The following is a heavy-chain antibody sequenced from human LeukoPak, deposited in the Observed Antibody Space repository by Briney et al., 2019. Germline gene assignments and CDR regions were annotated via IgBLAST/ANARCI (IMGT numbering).Heavy chain of an antibody. J-gene: IGHJ4*02. Sequence: ASVKVSCKASGYTFTGYYMHWVRQAPGQGLEWMGWINPNSGGTNYAQKFQGRVTMTRDTSIGTAYMELSRLRSDDTAVYYCARVGIAVARAHFDYWGQGTLVTVSS. CDR2: INPNSGGT. D-gene: IGHD6-19*01. CDR3: ARVGIAVARAHFDY. CDR1: GYTFTGYY. V-gene: IGHV1-2*02.